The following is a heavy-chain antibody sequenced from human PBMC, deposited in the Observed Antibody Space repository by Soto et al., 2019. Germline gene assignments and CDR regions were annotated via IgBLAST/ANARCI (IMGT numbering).Heavy chain of an antibody. CDR3: AKNCPDLDY. Sequence: VWSMRLSCAASGSTFSSYAMSWVRQAPGKGLEWVSSTSTSGGATYYADSVKGRFTISRDNSKNTLYLQMNSLRAEDTAVYYCAKNCPDLDYWSQGAWVTVSS. CDR1: GSTFSSYA. D-gene: IGHD2-15*01. V-gene: IGHV3-23*01. CDR2: TSTSGGAT. J-gene: IGHJ4*02.